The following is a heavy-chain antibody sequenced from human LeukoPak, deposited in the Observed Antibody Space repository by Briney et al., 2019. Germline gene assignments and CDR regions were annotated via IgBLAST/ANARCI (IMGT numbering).Heavy chain of an antibody. Sequence: GRSLRLSCAASGFTFSSYAMHWVRQAPGKGLEWVAVISYDGSNKYYADSVKGRFTISRDNSKNTLYLQMNSLRAEDTAVYYCARAAIGGYSSGWFKDYWGQGTLVTVSS. V-gene: IGHV3-30-3*01. J-gene: IGHJ4*02. CDR2: ISYDGSNK. CDR1: GFTFSSYA. CDR3: ARAAIGGYSSGWFKDY. D-gene: IGHD6-19*01.